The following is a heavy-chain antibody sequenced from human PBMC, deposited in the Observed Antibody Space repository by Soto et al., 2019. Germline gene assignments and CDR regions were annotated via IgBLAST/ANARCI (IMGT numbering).Heavy chain of an antibody. CDR3: ARGGPLLWFGEQLSQNYYYHGMDV. V-gene: IGHV4-31*03. D-gene: IGHD3-10*01. CDR2: IYYSGST. CDR1: GGSISSGGYY. Sequence: PSETLSLTCTVSGGSISSGGYYWSWIRQHPGKGLEWIGYIYYSGSTYYNPSLKSRVTISVDTSKNQFSLKLSSVTAADTAVYYCARGGPLLWFGEQLSQNYYYHGMDVWGQGTTVTVSS. J-gene: IGHJ6*02.